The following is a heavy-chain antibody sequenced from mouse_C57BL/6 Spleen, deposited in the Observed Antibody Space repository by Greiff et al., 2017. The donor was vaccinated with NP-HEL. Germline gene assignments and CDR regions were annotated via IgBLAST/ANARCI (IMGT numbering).Heavy chain of an antibody. Sequence: VQLQQPGAELVKPGASVKMSCKASGYTFTSYWITWVKQRPGQGLEWIGDIYPGSGSTNYNEKFKSKATLTVDTSSSTAYMQLSSLTSEDSAVYYCARGLYGSSGFAYWGQGTLVTVSA. J-gene: IGHJ3*01. D-gene: IGHD1-1*01. CDR1: GYTFTSYW. CDR3: ARGLYGSSGFAY. V-gene: IGHV1-55*01. CDR2: IYPGSGST.